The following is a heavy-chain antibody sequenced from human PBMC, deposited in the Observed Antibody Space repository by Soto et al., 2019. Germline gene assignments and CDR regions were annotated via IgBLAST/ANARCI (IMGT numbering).Heavy chain of an antibody. CDR1: GFTFSDYY. V-gene: IGHV3-11*01. CDR3: AREDSYGYYFDY. J-gene: IGHJ4*02. CDR2: ISSSGSTI. D-gene: IGHD5-18*01. Sequence: QVQLVESGGGLVKPGGSLRLSCAASGFTFSDYYMSWIRQAPGKGLEWVSYISSSGSTIYYADSVKGRFTISRDNAKNSLYLHMNTMRAEDTAVYYCAREDSYGYYFDYWGQGTLVTVSS.